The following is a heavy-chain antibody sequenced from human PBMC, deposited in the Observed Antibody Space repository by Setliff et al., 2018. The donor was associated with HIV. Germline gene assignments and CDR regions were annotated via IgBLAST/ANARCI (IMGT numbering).Heavy chain of an antibody. D-gene: IGHD1-7*01. J-gene: IGHJ4*02. CDR1: GASITSGSFY. CDR2: VYTSGTT. CDR3: ARHPREEPQRNYKFDS. Sequence: PSETLSLTCTVSGASITSGSFYWSWIRQPAGKGLEWIGRVYTSGTTNYNPSLKSRVTISVDTSKNQFSLKLTSVTATDTAIYYCARHPREEPQRNYKFDSWGQGTLVTVSS. V-gene: IGHV4-61*02.